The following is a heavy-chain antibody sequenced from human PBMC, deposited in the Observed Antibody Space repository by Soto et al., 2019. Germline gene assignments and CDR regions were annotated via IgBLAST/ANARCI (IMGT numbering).Heavy chain of an antibody. CDR2: INHSGST. CDR1: GGSFSGYY. J-gene: IGHJ5*02. V-gene: IGHV4-34*01. CDR3: ARARRVLRYFDWLFGFDP. D-gene: IGHD3-9*01. Sequence: PSETLSLTCAVYGGSFSGYYLSWIRQPPGKGLEWIGEINHSGSTNYNPSLKSRVTISVDTSKNQFSLKLSSVTAADTAVYYCARARRVLRYFDWLFGFDPWGQGTLVTVS.